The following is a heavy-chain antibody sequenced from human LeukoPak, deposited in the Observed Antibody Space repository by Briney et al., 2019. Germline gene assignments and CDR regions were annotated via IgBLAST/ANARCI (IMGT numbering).Heavy chain of an antibody. CDR3: ARDSDGALDY. CDR2: IYSGGST. Sequence: GGSLRLSCAASGFTVSSNYMSWVRQAPGKGLEWVSVIYSGGSTYYADSVKDRFTISRDNSKNTLYLQMNSLRAEDTAVYYCARDSDGALDYWGQGTLVTVSS. J-gene: IGHJ4*02. CDR1: GFTVSSNY. D-gene: IGHD5-24*01. V-gene: IGHV3-53*01.